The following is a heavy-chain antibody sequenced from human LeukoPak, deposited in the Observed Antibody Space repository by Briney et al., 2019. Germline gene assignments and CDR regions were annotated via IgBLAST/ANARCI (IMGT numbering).Heavy chain of an antibody. V-gene: IGHV3-30*03. Sequence: GGSLRLSCAASGFTFSNYGMHWVRQTPGKGLEWVAVISYDGSNKYYTDSVKGRFTISRDNSKNTLYLQMNSLRAEDTAVYYCARGSGYSYAFTGRERTKSRLDYWGPGTLVTVSS. CDR3: ARGSGYSYAFTGRERTKSRLDY. CDR2: ISYDGSNK. D-gene: IGHD5-18*01. CDR1: GFTFSNYG. J-gene: IGHJ4*02.